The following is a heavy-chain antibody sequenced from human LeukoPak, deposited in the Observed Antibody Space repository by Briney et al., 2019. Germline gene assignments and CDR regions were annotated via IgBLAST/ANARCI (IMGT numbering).Heavy chain of an antibody. Sequence: ASVKVSCKASGYTFSSFDISWVRQAPGQGLEWMGWISADTTNTNYAQKFQGRVTMTTDTSTSTAYMELRSLRFDDTAVYYCARAGSGSYSPLDYWGQGTLVTVSS. D-gene: IGHD3-10*01. CDR3: ARAGSGSYSPLDY. CDR1: GYTFSSFD. J-gene: IGHJ4*02. V-gene: IGHV1-18*01. CDR2: ISADTTNT.